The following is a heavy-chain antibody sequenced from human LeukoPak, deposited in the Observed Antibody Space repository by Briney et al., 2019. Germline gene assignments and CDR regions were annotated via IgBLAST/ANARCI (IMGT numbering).Heavy chain of an antibody. D-gene: IGHD2-8*01. CDR3: AIGYCTNGVCPPYDSREKYYFDY. V-gene: IGHV1-69*04. J-gene: IGHJ4*02. CDR2: IIPIFGIA. Sequence: SVKVSCKASGGTFSSYAISWVRQAPGQGLEWMGRIIPIFGIANYPQKFQGRVTITADKATSTAYMELSSLRYEDTAVYYCAIGYCTNGVCPPYDSREKYYFDYWGQGPLVTVSS. CDR1: GGTFSSYA.